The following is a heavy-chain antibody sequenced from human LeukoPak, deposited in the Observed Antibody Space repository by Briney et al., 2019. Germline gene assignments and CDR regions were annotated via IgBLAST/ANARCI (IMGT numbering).Heavy chain of an antibody. D-gene: IGHD5-12*01. CDR3: AKEIFSGLLYIDY. J-gene: IGHJ4*02. CDR1: GFTFSSSS. V-gene: IGHV3-23*01. CDR2: ITDAVGST. Sequence: PGGSLRLSCAASGFTFSSSSISWVRPAPGKGLEWVSAITDAVGSTHYADSVKGRFTISSDNSKNTVYLQMNSLRPEDMAVYYCAKEIFSGLLYIDYWGQGTLVTVSS.